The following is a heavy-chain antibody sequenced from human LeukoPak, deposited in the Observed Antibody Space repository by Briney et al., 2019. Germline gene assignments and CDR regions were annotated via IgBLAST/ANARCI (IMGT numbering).Heavy chain of an antibody. Sequence: PGGSLRLSCAASGFTFSSYWMSWVRQAPGNGLQWVSYISSSGSTIYYADSVKGRFTISRDNAKNSLYLQMNSLRVEDTAVYYCARASSGTYSETDYWGQGTLVTVSS. CDR1: GFTFSSYW. CDR3: ARASSGTYSETDY. D-gene: IGHD1-26*01. V-gene: IGHV3-48*04. CDR2: ISSSGSTI. J-gene: IGHJ4*02.